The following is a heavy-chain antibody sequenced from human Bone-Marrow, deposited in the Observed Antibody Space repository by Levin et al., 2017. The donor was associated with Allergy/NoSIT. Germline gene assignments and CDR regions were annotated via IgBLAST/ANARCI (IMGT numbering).Heavy chain of an antibody. CDR2: IYSGGST. D-gene: IGHD6-13*01. CDR1: VFTVRSTY. V-gene: IGHV3-53*01. CDR3: AREAGYPDY. Sequence: GESLKISCTASVFTVRSTYMSWVRQAPGKGLEWVSTIYSGGSTYYADSVKGRFDISRDNPKNTLYLHMNSLRGEDTAVYYCAREAGYPDYWGQGILVTVSS. J-gene: IGHJ4*02.